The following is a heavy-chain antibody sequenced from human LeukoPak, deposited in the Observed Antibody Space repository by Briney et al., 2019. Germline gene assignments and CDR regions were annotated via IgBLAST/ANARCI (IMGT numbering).Heavy chain of an antibody. CDR2: IYTSGST. CDR1: GGSISSYY. J-gene: IGHJ4*02. Sequence: KSSETLSLTCAVYGGSISSYYWSWIRQPAGKGLEWIGRIYTSGSTNYNPSLKSRVTISVDTSKNQFSLKLSSVTAADTAVYYCARFRFLEWFLFDYWGQGTLVTVSS. CDR3: ARFRFLEWFLFDY. D-gene: IGHD3-3*01. V-gene: IGHV4-59*10.